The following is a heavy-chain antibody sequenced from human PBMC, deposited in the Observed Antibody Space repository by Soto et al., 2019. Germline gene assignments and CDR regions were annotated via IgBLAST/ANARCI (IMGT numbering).Heavy chain of an antibody. Sequence: ASVKVSCKASGYTFTSYYMHWVRQAPGQGLEWMGIINPSGGSTSYAQKFQGRVTMTRDTSTSTVYMELSSLRSEDTAVYYCARGLFADIVLMVYAISPFDYWGQGTLVTVSS. CDR3: ARGLFADIVLMVYAISPFDY. D-gene: IGHD2-8*01. CDR2: INPSGGST. V-gene: IGHV1-46*03. CDR1: GYTFTSYY. J-gene: IGHJ4*02.